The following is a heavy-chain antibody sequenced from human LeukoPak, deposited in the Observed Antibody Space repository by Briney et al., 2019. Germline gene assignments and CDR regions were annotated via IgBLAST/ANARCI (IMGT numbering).Heavy chain of an antibody. J-gene: IGHJ5*02. CDR2: IYTSGST. CDR1: GGSISSGSYY. CDR3: ARDTVTDFNWFDP. V-gene: IGHV4-61*02. Sequence: SQTLSLTCTVSGGSISSGSYYWSWIRQPAGKGLEWIGRIYTSGSTNYNPSLKSRVTISVDTSKNQFSLKLSSVTAADTAVYYCARDTVTDFNWFDPWGQGTLVTASS. D-gene: IGHD4-17*01.